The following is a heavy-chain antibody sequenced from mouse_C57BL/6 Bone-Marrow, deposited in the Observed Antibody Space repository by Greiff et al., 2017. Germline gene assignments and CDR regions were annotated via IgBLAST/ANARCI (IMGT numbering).Heavy chain of an antibody. Sequence: QVQLQQPGAELVKPGASVKLSCTASGFTFTSYWMHWVKQRPGQGLEWIGNIDPGNGGTNYNAKFKSKATLTVDTSSSTAYMQLSSLTSEDSAVCYCASDGNWDVDYWGQGTTLTVSS. CDR3: ASDGNWDVDY. D-gene: IGHD4-1*01. CDR2: IDPGNGGT. J-gene: IGHJ2*01. CDR1: GFTFTSYW. V-gene: IGHV1-53*01.